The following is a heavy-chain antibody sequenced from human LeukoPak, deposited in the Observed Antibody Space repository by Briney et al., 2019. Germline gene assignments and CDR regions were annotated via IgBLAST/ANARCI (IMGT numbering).Heavy chain of an antibody. D-gene: IGHD1-26*01. CDR1: GFTFTDYW. J-gene: IGHJ4*02. CDR3: ARVGTWELQRVFEY. CDR2: IHKAGTES. V-gene: IGHV3-7*01. Sequence: GGSLRLSCAASGFTFTDYWMTWVRQVPGKGLEWVANIHKAGTESYYVDSVKGRFAISRDNAKNSLYLQLSSLRVDDTAVYYCARVGTWELQRVFEYWGQETLVTVSS.